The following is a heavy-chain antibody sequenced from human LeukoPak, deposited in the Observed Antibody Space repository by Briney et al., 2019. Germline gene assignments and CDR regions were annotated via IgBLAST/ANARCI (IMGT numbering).Heavy chain of an antibody. CDR1: GYTFTSNY. CDR3: ARDWGTPRTYNWFDP. CDR2: IYPRDGST. Sequence: ASVKVSCKASGYTFTSNYIHWVRQAPGQGLEWVGMIYPRDGSTSYAQKFQGRVTVTRDTSTSTVHMELSGLRSEDTAVYYCARDWGTPRTYNWFDPWGQGTLVTVSS. V-gene: IGHV1-46*01. J-gene: IGHJ5*02. D-gene: IGHD3-16*01.